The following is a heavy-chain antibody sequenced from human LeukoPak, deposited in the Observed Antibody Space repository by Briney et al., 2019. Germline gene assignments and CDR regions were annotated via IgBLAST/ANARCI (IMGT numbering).Heavy chain of an antibody. CDR2: MSGGGDSD. D-gene: IGHD3-22*01. Sequence: GGSLRPACAASGFTFDDYGMSWVRQAPGKGLEWVASMSGGGDSDYYADSVKGRFTVSRDKSKNTLYVQMNSLRADDTAVYYCTKDASYARENDNSGFFIDWGQGTLVTVSS. CDR3: TKDASYARENDNSGFFID. CDR1: GFTFDDYG. V-gene: IGHV3-23*01. J-gene: IGHJ4*02.